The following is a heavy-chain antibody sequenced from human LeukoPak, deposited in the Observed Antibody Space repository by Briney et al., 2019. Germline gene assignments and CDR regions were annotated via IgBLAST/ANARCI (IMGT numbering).Heavy chain of an antibody. CDR2: ISGSGGTT. CDR1: GFTFSSYW. D-gene: IGHD3-3*01. Sequence: PGGSLRLSCAASGFTFSSYWMSWVRQAPGKGLEWVSAISGSGGTTYYADSVKGRFTISRDNSKNTLYLQMNSLRAEDTAVYYCAKDFGEGMDVWGQGTTVTVSS. CDR3: AKDFGEGMDV. J-gene: IGHJ6*02. V-gene: IGHV3-23*01.